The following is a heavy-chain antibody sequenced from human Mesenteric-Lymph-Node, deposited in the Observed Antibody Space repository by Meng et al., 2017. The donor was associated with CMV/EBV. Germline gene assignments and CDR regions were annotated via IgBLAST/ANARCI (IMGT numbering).Heavy chain of an antibody. CDR1: GGSINRYY. V-gene: IGHV4-59*08. CDR2: IYYSGIP. D-gene: IGHD6-6*01. CDR3: ARTADIAARPGEYYFDY. J-gene: IGHJ4*02. Sequence: GSLRLSCTVSGGSINRYYWSWIRQPPGKGLEYIGYIYYSGIPNYNPSLKSRVTMSVDTSKNQFSLKLSSVTAADTAVYYCARTADIAARPGEYYFDYWGQGTLVTVSS.